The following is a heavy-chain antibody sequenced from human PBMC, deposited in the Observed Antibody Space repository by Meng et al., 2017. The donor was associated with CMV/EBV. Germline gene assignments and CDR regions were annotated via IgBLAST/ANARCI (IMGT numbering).Heavy chain of an antibody. CDR2: ISSSSSYI. J-gene: IGHJ6*02. CDR1: GFTFSSYS. V-gene: IGHV3-21*01. CDR3: ARADAIVVVPAAILDYYYGMDV. D-gene: IGHD2-2*01. Sequence: GGSLRLSCAASGFTFSSYSMNWVRQAPGKGLEWVSYISSSSSYIYYADSVKGRFTISRDNAKNSLYLQMNSLRAEDTAVYYCARADAIVVVPAAILDYYYGMDVWGQGTTVTVSS.